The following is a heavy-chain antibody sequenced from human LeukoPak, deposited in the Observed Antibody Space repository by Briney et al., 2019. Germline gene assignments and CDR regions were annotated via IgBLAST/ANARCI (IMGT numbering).Heavy chain of an antibody. J-gene: IGHJ4*02. CDR1: GGSFSGYY. CDR3: ARGRGGSYLAY. CDR2: INHSGST. Sequence: PSETLSLTCAVYGGSFSGYYWSWIRQPPGKGQEWIGEINHSGSTNYNPSLKSRVTISVDTSKNQFSLKLSSVTAADTAVYYCARGRGGSYLAYWGQGTLVTVSS. D-gene: IGHD3-16*01. V-gene: IGHV4-34*01.